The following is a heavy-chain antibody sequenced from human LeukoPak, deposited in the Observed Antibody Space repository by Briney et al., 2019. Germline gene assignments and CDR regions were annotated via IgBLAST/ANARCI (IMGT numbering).Heavy chain of an antibody. V-gene: IGHV4-59*01. J-gene: IGHJ4*02. CDR3: ARWHSHGRYFDY. Sequence: SETLSLTCTVSGGSISGYYWNWVRQPPGQGLEWIGYTSDSGGHTDYKPSLKSRVAISVDTSKNQFSLKLTFATAADTAVYYCARWHSHGRYFDYWGQGALVTVSS. D-gene: IGHD2-21*01. CDR2: TSDSGGHT. CDR1: GGSISGYY.